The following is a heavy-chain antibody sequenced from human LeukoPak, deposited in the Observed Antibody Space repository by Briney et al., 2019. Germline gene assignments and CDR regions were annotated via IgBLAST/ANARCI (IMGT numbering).Heavy chain of an antibody. CDR2: INPNSGGT. D-gene: IGHD5-18*01. Sequence: GALVKVSCKASGYTFTGYYMHWVRQAPGQGLEWMGWINPNSGGTNYAQKFQGRVTMTRDTSISTAYMELSRLRSDDTAVYYCARDSGYSSLYYFDYWGQGTLVTVSS. CDR1: GYTFTGYY. V-gene: IGHV1-2*02. CDR3: ARDSGYSSLYYFDY. J-gene: IGHJ4*02.